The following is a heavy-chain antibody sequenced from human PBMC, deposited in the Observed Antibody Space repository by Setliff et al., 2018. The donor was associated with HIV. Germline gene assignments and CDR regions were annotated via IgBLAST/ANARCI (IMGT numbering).Heavy chain of an antibody. D-gene: IGHD4-17*01. J-gene: IGHJ4*02. Sequence: PSETLSLTCTVSGPSINIHYWSWIRQSPGKAFEWIGYIYSTGSTNYNPSLQSRVTISMVASRNQFSLKVTSVTAADTAVYYCAKCAGFYGDYTFDHWGQGRQVTVSS. CDR2: IYSTGST. CDR3: AKCAGFYGDYTFDH. CDR1: GPSINIHY. V-gene: IGHV4-59*11.